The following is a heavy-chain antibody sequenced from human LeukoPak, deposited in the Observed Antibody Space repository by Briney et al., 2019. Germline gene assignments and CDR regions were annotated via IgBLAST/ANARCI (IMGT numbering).Heavy chain of an antibody. CDR1: GFTFSSYA. D-gene: IGHD3-10*01. CDR2: IRYDESNK. CDR3: ARDSIHYGSGGGDYFDY. J-gene: IGHJ4*02. Sequence: GGSLRLSCAASGFTFSSYAMSWVRQTPGKGLEWVAFIRYDESNKYYADSVKGRFTISRDHPKNTLFLQMNSLRPEDTAVYYCARDSIHYGSGGGDYFDYWGQGTLVTVSS. V-gene: IGHV3-30*02.